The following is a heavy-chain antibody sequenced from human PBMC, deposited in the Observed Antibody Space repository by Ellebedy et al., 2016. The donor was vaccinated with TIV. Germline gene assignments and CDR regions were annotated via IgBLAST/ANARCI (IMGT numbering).Heavy chain of an antibody. V-gene: IGHV3-33*01. J-gene: IGHJ6*02. CDR3: AREPMVRGVIRRGYAMDV. Sequence: GESLKISXAASGFTFSSYGMHCVRQAPGKGLEWVAVIWYDGSNKYYADSVKGRFTISRDNSKNTLYLQMNSLRAEDTAVYYCAREPMVRGVIRRGYAMDVWGQGTTVTVSS. D-gene: IGHD3-10*01. CDR1: GFTFSSYG. CDR2: IWYDGSNK.